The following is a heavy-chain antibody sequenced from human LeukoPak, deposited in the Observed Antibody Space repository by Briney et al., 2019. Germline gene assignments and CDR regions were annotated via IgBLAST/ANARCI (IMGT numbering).Heavy chain of an antibody. D-gene: IGHD1-26*01. CDR1: GFTFSSYW. V-gene: IGHV3-74*01. J-gene: IGHJ4*02. CDR3: ARAAAYSGSYYPNY. CDR2: INTDGSST. Sequence: PGGSLRLSCAASGFTFSSYWIHWVRQAPGKGLVWVSRINTDGSSTSYADSVKGRFTISRDNAKNTLYLQMNSLRAEDTAVYYCARAAAYSGSYYPNYWGQGTLVAVSS.